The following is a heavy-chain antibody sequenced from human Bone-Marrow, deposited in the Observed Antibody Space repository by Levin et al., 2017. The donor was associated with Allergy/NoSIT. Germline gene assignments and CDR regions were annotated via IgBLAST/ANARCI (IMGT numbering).Heavy chain of an antibody. CDR1: GGSISSGVYF. CDR2: IYHSGST. CDR3: ARTLGYCSGDSCYFYFDY. D-gene: IGHD2-15*01. V-gene: IGHV4-39*07. J-gene: IGHJ4*02. Sequence: SETLSLTCTVSGGSISSGVYFWSWIRQLPGEGLEWIGNIYHSGSTYYNPSLKSRVTISVDTSKNQFSLKVTSVTAADTAVYYCARTLGYCSGDSCYFYFDYWGRGTLVTVSS.